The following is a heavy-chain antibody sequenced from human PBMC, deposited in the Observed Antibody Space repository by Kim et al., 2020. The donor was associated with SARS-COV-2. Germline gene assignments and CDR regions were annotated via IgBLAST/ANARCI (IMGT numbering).Heavy chain of an antibody. CDR3: AAGSDWAY. J-gene: IGHJ4*02. V-gene: IGHV3-7*01. CDR2: IHPDGSKT. CDR1: GFTFRDNW. Sequence: GGSLRLSCAASGFTFRDNWVSWVRQAPGKRLEWVATIHPDGSKTSVVDSLKGRFTFSRDNAKNSLSLQMNSLRAEDTAVYHCAAGSDWAYWGQGTLVTVSS. D-gene: IGHD1-26*01.